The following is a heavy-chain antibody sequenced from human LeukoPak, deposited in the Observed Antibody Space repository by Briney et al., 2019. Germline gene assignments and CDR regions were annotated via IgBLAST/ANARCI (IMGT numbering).Heavy chain of an antibody. Sequence: SETLSLTCTVSGGSISSYYWSWIRQPPGKGLEWIGCIYYSGSTNYNPSLKSRVTISVDTSKNQFSLKLSSVTAADTAVYYCARDSGAAAGTYYYYGMDVWGQGTTVTVSS. J-gene: IGHJ6*02. CDR1: GGSISSYY. V-gene: IGHV4-59*01. D-gene: IGHD6-13*01. CDR3: ARDSGAAAGTYYYYGMDV. CDR2: IYYSGST.